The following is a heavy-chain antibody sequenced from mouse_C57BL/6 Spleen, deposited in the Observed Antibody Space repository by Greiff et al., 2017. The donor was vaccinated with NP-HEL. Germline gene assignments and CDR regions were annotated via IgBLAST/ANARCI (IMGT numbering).Heavy chain of an antibody. CDR1: GYTFTSYW. CDR3: ARGGTAQATGNYYAMDD. CDR2: IYPGSGST. D-gene: IGHD3-2*02. J-gene: IGHJ4*01. V-gene: IGHV1-55*01. Sequence: QVQLQQPGAELVKPGASVKMSCKASGYTFTSYWITWVKQRPGQGLEWIGDIYPGSGSTNYNEKFKSKATLTVDTASSTAYMQLSSLTSEDSAVYYCARGGTAQATGNYYAMDDWGQGTSVTVSS.